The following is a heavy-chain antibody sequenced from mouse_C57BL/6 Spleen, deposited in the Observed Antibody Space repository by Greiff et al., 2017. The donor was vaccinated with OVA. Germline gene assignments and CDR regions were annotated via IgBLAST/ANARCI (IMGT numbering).Heavy chain of an antibody. CDR3: ARDRDQEYLDY. J-gene: IGHJ2*01. CDR2: ISDGGSYT. D-gene: IGHD3-1*01. CDR1: GFTFSSYA. V-gene: IGHV5-4*01. Sequence: EVQGVESGGGLVKPGGSLKLSCAASGFTFSSYAMSWVRQTPEKRLEWVATISDGGSYTYYPDNVKGRFTISRDNAKNNLYLQMSHLKSEDTAMYYCARDRDQEYLDYWGQGTTLTVSS.